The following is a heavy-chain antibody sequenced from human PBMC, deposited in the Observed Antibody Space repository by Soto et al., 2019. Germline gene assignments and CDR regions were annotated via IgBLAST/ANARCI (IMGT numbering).Heavy chain of an antibody. V-gene: IGHV3-30*18. CDR2: ITYDGSNK. D-gene: IGHD3-22*01. Sequence: QVQLVESGGGVVQPGRSLRLSCAASGFTFSSYGMHWVRQAPGKGLEWVAVITYDGSNKYYADSVKGRVTISRDKSKNTLYLQMNGLRAEDSAVYYCAKDQYYYDSSGYSYYCYYYGMDVWGQGTTVTVSS. J-gene: IGHJ6*02. CDR1: GFTFSSYG. CDR3: AKDQYYYDSSGYSYYCYYYGMDV.